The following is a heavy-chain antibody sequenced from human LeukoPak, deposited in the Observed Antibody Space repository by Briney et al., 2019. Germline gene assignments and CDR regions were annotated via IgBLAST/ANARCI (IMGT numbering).Heavy chain of an antibody. CDR1: GGTFSSYA. CDR2: IIPIFGTA. Sequence: ASVKVTCKASGGTFSSYAISWVRQAPGQGLEWMGGIIPIFGTANYAQKFQGRVTITTDESTSTAYMELSSLRSEDTAVYYCASLYSGSYSSDYWGQGTLVTVSS. D-gene: IGHD1-26*01. J-gene: IGHJ4*02. CDR3: ASLYSGSYSSDY. V-gene: IGHV1-69*05.